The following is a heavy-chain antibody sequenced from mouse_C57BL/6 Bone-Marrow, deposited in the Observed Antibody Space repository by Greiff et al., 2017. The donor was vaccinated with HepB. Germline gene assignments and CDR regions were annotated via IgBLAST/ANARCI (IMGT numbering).Heavy chain of an antibody. CDR3: TTRGLLRFLFDY. D-gene: IGHD1-1*01. Sequence: EVQLQHSGAELVRPGASVKLSCTASGFNIKDYYMHWVKQRPEQGLEWMGRIDPEDGDTEYATKFQGKATMTADTSSNTAYLQLSSLTSEDTAVHYCTTRGLLRFLFDYWGQGTTLTVSS. V-gene: IGHV14-1*01. CDR2: IDPEDGDT. J-gene: IGHJ2*01. CDR1: GFNIKDYY.